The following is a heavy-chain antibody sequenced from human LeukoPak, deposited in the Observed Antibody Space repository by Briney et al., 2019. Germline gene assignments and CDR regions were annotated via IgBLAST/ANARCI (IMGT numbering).Heavy chain of an antibody. D-gene: IGHD4/OR15-4a*01. CDR3: VNEIRPNDY. V-gene: IGHV3-23*05. CDR1: GFTFSSHT. Sequence: GGSLRLSCVVSGFTFSSHTMWWVRQAAGRGLEWVSSIDISGDSTSYADSVKGRFTISRDNSKNTLLLQMDSLRAEDSAIYYCVNEIRPNDYWGQGTLVTVSS. CDR2: IDISGDST. J-gene: IGHJ4*02.